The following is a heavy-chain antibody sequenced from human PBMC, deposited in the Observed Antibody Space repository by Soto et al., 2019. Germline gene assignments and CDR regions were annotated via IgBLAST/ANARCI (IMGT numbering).Heavy chain of an antibody. CDR2: INHSGST. Sequence: QVQLQQWGAGLLKPSETLSLTCAVYGGSFSGYYWSWIRQPPGKGLEWIGEINHSGSTNYNPSLKSRVTISVDTSKNQFSLKLSSVTAADTAVYYCATHRDANWFDPWGQGTLVTVSS. D-gene: IGHD2-8*01. V-gene: IGHV4-34*01. CDR3: ATHRDANWFDP. J-gene: IGHJ5*02. CDR1: GGSFSGYY.